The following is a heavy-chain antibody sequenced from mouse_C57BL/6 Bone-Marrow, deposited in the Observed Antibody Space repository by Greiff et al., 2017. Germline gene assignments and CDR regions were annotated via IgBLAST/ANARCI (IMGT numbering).Heavy chain of an antibody. V-gene: IGHV1-55*01. CDR2: ICPGSGST. Sequence: QVQLQQPGAELVKPGASVKMSCKASGYTFTSYWITWVKQRPGQGLEWIGDICPGSGSTNYNEKFKSKATLTVDTSSSTPYMQLSSLTSEDSAVYDCARSAFYYYVPWLAYWGQETLVTVSA. CDR1: GYTFTSYW. D-gene: IGHD1-1*01. J-gene: IGHJ3*01. CDR3: ARSAFYYYVPWLAY.